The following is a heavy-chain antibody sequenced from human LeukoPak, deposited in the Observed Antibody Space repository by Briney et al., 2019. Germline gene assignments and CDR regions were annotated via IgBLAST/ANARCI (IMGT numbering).Heavy chain of an antibody. CDR3: TKELHVAVAVADYYYFYMDV. J-gene: IGHJ6*03. V-gene: IGHV3-23*01. CDR2: INGGGNTT. Sequence: GGSLRLSCAASGFAFSSFAMGWVRQSPGKGLEWLSTINGGGNTTFYADSVKGRFTIPRDNSKNTLYLHMDSLRPDDTAIYYCTKELHVAVAVADYYYFYMDVWGRGTAVSVSS. D-gene: IGHD6-19*01. CDR1: GFAFSSFA.